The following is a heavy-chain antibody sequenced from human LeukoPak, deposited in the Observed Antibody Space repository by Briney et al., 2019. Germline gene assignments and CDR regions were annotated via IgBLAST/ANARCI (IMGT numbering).Heavy chain of an antibody. J-gene: IGHJ4*02. D-gene: IGHD2-2*02. CDR1: GYTFTGYY. CDR3: ARPSLGYCSSTSCDMNY. V-gene: IGHV1-2*02. CDR2: INPNSGGT. Sequence: GASVKVSCKASGYTFTGYYMHWVRQAPGQGLEWMGWINPNSGGTNYAQKFQGRVTITRDTSISTAYMELSRLRSDDTAVYYCARPSLGYCSSTSCDMNYWGQGTLVTVSS.